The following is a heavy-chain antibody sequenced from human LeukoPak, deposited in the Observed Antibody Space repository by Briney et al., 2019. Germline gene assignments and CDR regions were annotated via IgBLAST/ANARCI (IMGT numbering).Heavy chain of an antibody. V-gene: IGHV1-24*01. Sequence: ASVKVSCKVSGYTLTELSIHWVRQAPGKGLEWMGGFDPEDGETNYAQKFQDRVTMTEDTSTETAYMELSSLRSEDTAVYYCAANRDSSRYYIREYWGHGTLVTVSS. CDR2: FDPEDGET. CDR3: AANRDSSRYYIREY. J-gene: IGHJ4*01. D-gene: IGHD3-22*01. CDR1: GYTLTELS.